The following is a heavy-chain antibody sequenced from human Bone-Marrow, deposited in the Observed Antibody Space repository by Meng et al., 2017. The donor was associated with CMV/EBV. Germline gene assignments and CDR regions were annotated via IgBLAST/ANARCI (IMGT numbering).Heavy chain of an antibody. J-gene: IGHJ3*02. CDR2: INHSGST. CDR1: GGSFSGYY. Sequence: SETLSLTCAVYGGSFSGYYWSWIRQPPGKGLEWIGEINHSGSTNYNPSLKSRVTISVDTSKNQFSLKLSSVTAADTAVYYCASTPRTDDFWSGSYALDIWGQGTMVTVSS. CDR3: ASTPRTDDFWSGSYALDI. V-gene: IGHV4-34*01. D-gene: IGHD3-3*01.